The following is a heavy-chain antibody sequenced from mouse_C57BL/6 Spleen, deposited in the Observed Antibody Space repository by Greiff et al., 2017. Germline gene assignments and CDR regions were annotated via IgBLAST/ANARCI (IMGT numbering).Heavy chain of an antibody. CDR3: ARGGVYDGYYGDY. CDR1: GYTFTSYS. D-gene: IGHD2-3*01. V-gene: IGHV1-69*01. Sequence: QVQLQQSGAELVMPGASVKLSCKASGYTFTSYSMHWVKQRPGQGLEWIGEIDPSDSYTNYNQKFKGKSTLTVDKSSSTAYMQLSSLTSEDSAVYYCARGGVYDGYYGDYWGQGTTLTVSS. CDR2: IDPSDSYT. J-gene: IGHJ2*01.